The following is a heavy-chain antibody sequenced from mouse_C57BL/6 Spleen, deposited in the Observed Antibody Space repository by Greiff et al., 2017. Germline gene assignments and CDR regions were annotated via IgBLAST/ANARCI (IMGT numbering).Heavy chain of an antibody. D-gene: IGHD1-1*01. CDR1: GYTFTSYG. V-gene: IGHV1-81*01. CDR2: IYPRSGNT. CDR3: ARGGYGSSYVWYFDV. Sequence: QVQLKESGAELARPGASVKLSCKASGYTFTSYGISWVKQRTGQGLEWIGEIYPRSGNTYYNEKFKGKATLTADKSSSTAYMELRSLTSEDSAVYFCARGGYGSSYVWYFDVWGTGTTVTVSS. J-gene: IGHJ1*03.